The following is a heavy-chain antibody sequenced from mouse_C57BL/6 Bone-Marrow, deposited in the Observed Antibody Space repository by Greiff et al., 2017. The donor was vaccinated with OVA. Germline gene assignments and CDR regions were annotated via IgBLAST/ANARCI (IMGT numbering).Heavy chain of an antibody. V-gene: IGHV1-26*01. D-gene: IGHD1-1*01. J-gene: IGHJ4*01. CDR3: ARDLPHYYGSKVGAMDY. CDR2: INPNNGGT. Sequence: EVQLQQSGPELVKPRASVKISCKASGYTFTDYYMNWVKQSHGKSLEWIGDINPNNGGTSYNQKFKGKATLPVDKSSRTAYMELRSLTSEDSAVYYCARDLPHYYGSKVGAMDYWGQGTSVTVSS. CDR1: GYTFTDYY.